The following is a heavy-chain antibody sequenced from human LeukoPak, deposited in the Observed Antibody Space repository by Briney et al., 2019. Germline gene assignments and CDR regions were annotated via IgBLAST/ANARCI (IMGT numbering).Heavy chain of an antibody. CDR3: ARGGSPYYYYYMDV. J-gene: IGHJ6*03. CDR1: GYTFTGYY. CDR2: INPNSGGT. D-gene: IGHD3-16*01. Sequence: ASVKVSCKASGYTFTGYYMHWVRQAPGQGLEWMGWINPNSGGTNYAQKFQGRVTMTRDTSASTAYMELSSLRSEDTAVYYCARGGSPYYYYYMDVWGKGTTVTISS. V-gene: IGHV1-2*02.